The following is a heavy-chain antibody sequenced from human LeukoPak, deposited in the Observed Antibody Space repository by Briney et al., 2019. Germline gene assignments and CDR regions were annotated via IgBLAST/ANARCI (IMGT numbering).Heavy chain of an antibody. CDR3: VRGRDYYGSYYFDY. CDR2: ISYDGSNK. CDR1: GFTFSSYA. D-gene: IGHD3-10*01. Sequence: PGGSLRLSCAASGFTFSSYAMHWVRQAPGKGLEGVAVISYDGSNKYYADSVKGRFTISRDNSKNTLYLQMNSLRAEDTAVYYCVRGRDYYGSYYFDYWGQGTLVTVSS. J-gene: IGHJ4*02. V-gene: IGHV3-30*04.